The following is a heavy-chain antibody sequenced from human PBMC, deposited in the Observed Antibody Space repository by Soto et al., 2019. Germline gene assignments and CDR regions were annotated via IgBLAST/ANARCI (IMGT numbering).Heavy chain of an antibody. Sequence: QLQLQESGPGLVKPSETLSLTCSVSGGSISGSSYYWGWIRQPPGKGLEWIGTISYFGSTYYNPSPPSRVTIAVDTSKNQFSLKLTSLTAADTAVYSCARHWGSYYYADYWGQGTLVTVSS. J-gene: IGHJ4*02. CDR3: ARHWGSYYYADY. D-gene: IGHD3-16*01. CDR1: GGSISGSSYY. V-gene: IGHV4-39*01. CDR2: ISYFGST.